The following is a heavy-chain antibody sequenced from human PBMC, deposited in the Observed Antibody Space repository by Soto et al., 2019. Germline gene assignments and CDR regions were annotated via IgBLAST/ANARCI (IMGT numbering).Heavy chain of an antibody. CDR2: ISGSGGST. CDR3: ARGYCSGGSCYPPFDWFDP. D-gene: IGHD2-15*01. Sequence: EVQLLESGGGLVQPGGSLRLSCAASGFTFSSYAMSWVRQAPGKGLEWVSAISGSGGSTYYADSVKGRFTISRDNSKNTLYLQMNSLRAEDTAVYYCARGYCSGGSCYPPFDWFDPWGQGTLVTVSS. V-gene: IGHV3-23*01. J-gene: IGHJ5*02. CDR1: GFTFSSYA.